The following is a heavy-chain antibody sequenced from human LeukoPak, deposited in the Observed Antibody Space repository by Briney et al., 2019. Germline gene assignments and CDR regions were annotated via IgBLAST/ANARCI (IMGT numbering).Heavy chain of an antibody. CDR2: IRKDGSKK. D-gene: IGHD5-18*01. CDR1: EFSFSSSD. Sequence: GGSLRLSCAASEFSFSSSDMHWVRPAPGKGLEWVTFIRKDGSKKYYADSVTGRFTISRDNSKNTLYLQMNSLRAEDTAVYHLAKGDSYVYVRWGQGTLVTVSS. CDR3: AKGDSYVYVR. J-gene: IGHJ4*02. V-gene: IGHV3-30*02.